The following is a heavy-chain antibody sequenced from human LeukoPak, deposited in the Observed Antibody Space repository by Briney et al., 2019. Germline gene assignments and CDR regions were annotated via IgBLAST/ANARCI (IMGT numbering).Heavy chain of an antibody. CDR3: VKVTGTGYYFDY. D-gene: IGHD1-14*01. Sequence: GGSLRLSCAASGFTVRSNYMSWVRQAPGKGLEWVSVIHSGGTTFYADSVKGRITISRDDSKNTLSLQMNSLRAEDTAVYYCVKVTGTGYYFDYWGQGTLVTVSS. J-gene: IGHJ4*02. CDR1: GFTVRSNY. V-gene: IGHV3-66*01. CDR2: IHSGGTT.